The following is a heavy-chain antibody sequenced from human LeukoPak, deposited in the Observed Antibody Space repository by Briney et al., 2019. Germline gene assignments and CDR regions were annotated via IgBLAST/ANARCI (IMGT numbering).Heavy chain of an antibody. V-gene: IGHV4-59*01. J-gene: IGHJ6*02. CDR3: ARGPHYYSYYGLDV. CDR2: IYYTGST. CDR1: AGSISIYY. Sequence: SETLSRTCTVSAGSISIYYWSWIRRPPGKGLKWIGSIYYTGSTNYNPSLESRVTMSVDTSKNQFSLKLSSLTAADTAVYFCARGPHYYSYYGLDVWGQGTTVTVSS.